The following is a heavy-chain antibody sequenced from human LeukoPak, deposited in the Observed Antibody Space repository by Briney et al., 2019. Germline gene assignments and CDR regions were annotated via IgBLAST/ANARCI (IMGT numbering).Heavy chain of an antibody. CDR3: AKEVNYYDSSGPYPH. J-gene: IGHJ4*02. D-gene: IGHD3-22*01. Sequence: PGGSLRLSCAASGFTFSSYAMSWVRQAPGKGLEWVSAISGSGGSTYYADSVKGRFAISRDNSKNTLYLQMNSLRAEDTAVYYCAKEVNYYDSSGPYPHWGQGTLVTVSS. V-gene: IGHV3-23*01. CDR1: GFTFSSYA. CDR2: ISGSGGST.